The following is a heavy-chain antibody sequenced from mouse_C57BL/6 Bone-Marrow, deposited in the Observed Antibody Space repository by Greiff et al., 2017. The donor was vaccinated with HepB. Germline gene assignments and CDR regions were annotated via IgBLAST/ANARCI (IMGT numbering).Heavy chain of an antibody. CDR1: GYTFTSYW. J-gene: IGHJ2*01. V-gene: IGHV1-64*01. CDR2: IHPNSGST. Sequence: QVQLKQPGAELVKPGASVKLSCKASGYTFTSYWMHWVKQRPGQGLERIGMIHPNSGSTNYNEKFKSKATLTVDKSSSTAYMQLRSLTSEDSAVYYCARGYGSTLWGQGTTLTVSS. D-gene: IGHD1-1*01. CDR3: ARGYGSTL.